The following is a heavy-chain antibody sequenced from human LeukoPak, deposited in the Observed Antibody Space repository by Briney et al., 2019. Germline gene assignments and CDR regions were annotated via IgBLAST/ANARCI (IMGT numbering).Heavy chain of an antibody. CDR3: ARDYTYDFWSGYPPTLF. V-gene: IGHV3-74*01. CDR2: INTDGSST. D-gene: IGHD3-3*01. Sequence: GGSLRLSCAASGFTFSSYWMHWVRQARGKGLVWVSRINTDGSSTSYADSVKGRFTISRDNAKNSLYLQMNSLRAEDTAVYYCARDYTYDFWSGYPPTLFWGQGTLVTVSS. CDR1: GFTFSSYW. J-gene: IGHJ4*02.